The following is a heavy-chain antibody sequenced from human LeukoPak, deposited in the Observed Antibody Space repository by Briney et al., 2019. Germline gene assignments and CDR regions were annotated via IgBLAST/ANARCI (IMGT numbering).Heavy chain of an antibody. CDR2: ITGSGGNT. CDR1: GFTFSNYA. V-gene: IGHV3-23*01. D-gene: IGHD3-9*01. CDR3: AKWGDYDVLTGYYVSDY. Sequence: GASLRLSCAASGFTFSNYAMSWVRQAPGKGLEWVSAITGSGGNTYYADSVKGRFTISRDNSKNTVFLQMNSLRAEDTAVYYCAKWGDYDVLTGYYVSDYWGQGTLGTVSS. J-gene: IGHJ4*02.